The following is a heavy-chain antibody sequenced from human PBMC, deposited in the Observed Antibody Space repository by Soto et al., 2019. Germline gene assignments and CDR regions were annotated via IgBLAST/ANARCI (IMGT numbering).Heavy chain of an antibody. Sequence: SETLSLTCAVYGGSFSGYYWTWIRQPPGTGLEWIGEINHSGSTNYNPSLKSRVTISVDTSKNQFSLKLTSVTAADTAVYYCSRDKSYGLFYYCNQGTLSTVSS. D-gene: IGHD3-16*01. V-gene: IGHV4-34*01. CDR3: SRDKSYGLFYY. J-gene: IGHJ4*02. CDR1: GGSFSGYY. CDR2: INHSGST.